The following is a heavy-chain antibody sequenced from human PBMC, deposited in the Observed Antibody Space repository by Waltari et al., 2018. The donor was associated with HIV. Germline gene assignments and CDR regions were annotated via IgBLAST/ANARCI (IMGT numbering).Heavy chain of an antibody. CDR1: NDDGPSFTDYWWSFRDYY. J-gene: IGHJ4*02. CDR3: ARAVGYDYVWGSYADF. Sequence: QVQLHQWGAGLLKPSETLSLTCAVYNDDGPSFTDYWWSFRDYYWTWMRQSPVKGLEWIGEVDHTGSTNYNGAFRGRVSVSVDTSKKQFSLRLSSVSDADTAVYFCARAVGYDYVWGSYADFWAQGTLVTVSS. D-gene: IGHD3-16*01. CDR2: VDHTGST. V-gene: IGHV4-34*01.